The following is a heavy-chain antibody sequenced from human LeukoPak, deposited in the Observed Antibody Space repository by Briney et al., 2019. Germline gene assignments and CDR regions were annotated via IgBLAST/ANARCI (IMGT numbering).Heavy chain of an antibody. V-gene: IGHV3-21*01. D-gene: IGHD5-24*01. CDR2: ISSSSSYI. J-gene: IGHJ4*02. CDR1: GFTFSSYS. Sequence: GGSLRLSCAASGFTFSSYSMNWVRQAPGKGLEWVSSISSSSSYIYYADSVKGRFTISRDNAKNSLYLQMNSLRAEDTAVYYCARESIDGSKGRAYFDYWGQGTLVTVSS. CDR3: ARESIDGSKGRAYFDY.